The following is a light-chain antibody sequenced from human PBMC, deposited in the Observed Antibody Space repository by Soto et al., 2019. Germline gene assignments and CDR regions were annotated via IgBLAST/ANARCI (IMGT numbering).Light chain of an antibody. CDR3: QQYGSSPALT. Sequence: EIVLTQSPGTLSLSPGERATLSCRASQSVSSSYLAWYQQKTGQAPRLLIYGASSRATGIPDRFSGSGSGTDFTLTISSLEPEDVAVYYCQQYGSSPALTFGGGTKVEIK. CDR2: GAS. J-gene: IGKJ4*01. V-gene: IGKV3-20*01. CDR1: QSVSSSY.